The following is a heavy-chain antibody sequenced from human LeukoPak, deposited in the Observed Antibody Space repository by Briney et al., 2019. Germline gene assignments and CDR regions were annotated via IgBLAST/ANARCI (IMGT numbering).Heavy chain of an antibody. CDR3: ATDKGYYASGFFDN. CDR1: GFTFSIYG. Sequence: GGSLRLSCAASGFTFSIYGMGWVRQAPGKGLEWVSSISDNGGNTYYADSAKGRFTISRDNSKNTLYLQMTSLRAEDTAVYYCATDKGYYASGFFDNWGQGALVSVSS. CDR2: ISDNGGNT. V-gene: IGHV3-23*01. D-gene: IGHD3-10*01. J-gene: IGHJ4*02.